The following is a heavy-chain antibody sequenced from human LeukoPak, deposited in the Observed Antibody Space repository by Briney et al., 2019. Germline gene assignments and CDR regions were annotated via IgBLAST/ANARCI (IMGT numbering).Heavy chain of an antibody. CDR1: GDSVSSNSAA. D-gene: IGHD2-15*01. CDR2: TYYRSKWYN. CDR3: ARDLSYCSGGSCTGGFDY. J-gene: IGHJ4*02. Sequence: PSQTLSLTCAISGDSVSSNSAAWIWIRQSPSRGLEWLGRTYYRSKWYNDYAVSVKSRITINPDTSKNQFSLQLNSVTPEDTAVYYCARDLSYCSGGSCTGGFDYWGQGTLVTVSS. V-gene: IGHV6-1*01.